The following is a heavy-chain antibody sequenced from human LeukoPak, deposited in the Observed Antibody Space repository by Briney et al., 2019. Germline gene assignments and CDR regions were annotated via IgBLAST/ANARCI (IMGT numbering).Heavy chain of an antibody. V-gene: IGHV3-48*01. J-gene: IGHJ4*02. CDR2: ISSSSTI. CDR3: ARSGDY. CDR1: GFTFSSSP. Sequence: GGSLRLSCGASGFTFSSSPMNWVRQSPGKGLEGVAYISSSSTIYYADSVKGRFTISRHNANDSLYVQMNSMRVEDTAVYYRARSGDYWGQGTLVTVSS.